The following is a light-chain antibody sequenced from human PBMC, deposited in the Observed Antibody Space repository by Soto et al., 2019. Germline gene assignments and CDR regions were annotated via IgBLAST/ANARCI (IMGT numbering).Light chain of an antibody. CDR1: QGIGVY. J-gene: IGKJ4*01. CDR3: QKYNSAPLT. Sequence: DIQMTQSPSSLSASLGDRVTITCRASQGIGVYLAWFQQKPGKVPKLLIYAASTLRSGVPSRFSGSGSGTDFTLTISSLQPEDFATYYCQKYNSAPLTFGGGTKVDIK. CDR2: AAS. V-gene: IGKV1-27*01.